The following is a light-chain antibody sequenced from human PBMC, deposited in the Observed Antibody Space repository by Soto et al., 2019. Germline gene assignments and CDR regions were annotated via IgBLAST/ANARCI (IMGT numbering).Light chain of an antibody. CDR2: EVN. CDR1: SNDVGGYNY. Sequence: QCALTQPPSASGSPGQSVTISCTGTSNDVGGYNYVSWYQQHPGKVPKLMIYEVNKRPSGVPDRFSGSKSGNTASLTVSGLQAEDEADYYCTSYAGGNNVFGTGTKVTVL. V-gene: IGLV2-8*01. J-gene: IGLJ1*01. CDR3: TSYAGGNNV.